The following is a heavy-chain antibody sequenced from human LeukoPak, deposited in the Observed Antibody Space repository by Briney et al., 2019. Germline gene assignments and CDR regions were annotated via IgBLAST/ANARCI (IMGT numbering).Heavy chain of an antibody. D-gene: IGHD2-21*02. CDR2: IKQDGSEK. Sequence: GGSLRLSCAASGFTFSSYWMSWVRQAPGKGLEWVANIKQDGSEKYYVDSVKGRFTISRDNAKNSLYLQMNSLRAKDTAVYYCARDRGLLCGGDCYWDDAFDIWGQGTMVTVSS. CDR1: GFTFSSYW. V-gene: IGHV3-7*01. CDR3: ARDRGLLCGGDCYWDDAFDI. J-gene: IGHJ3*02.